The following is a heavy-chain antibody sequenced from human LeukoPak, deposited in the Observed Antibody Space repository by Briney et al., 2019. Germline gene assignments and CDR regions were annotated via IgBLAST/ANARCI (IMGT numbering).Heavy chain of an antibody. D-gene: IGHD6-19*01. Sequence: PGGSLRLSSAASGFTFSSYSMNWVRQAPGKGLEWVSYISSSSSTIYYADSVKGRFTISRDNAKNSLYLQMNSLRAEDTAVYYCARGSGWLFDYWGQGTLLTVSS. CDR2: ISSSSSTI. J-gene: IGHJ4*02. CDR1: GFTFSSYS. CDR3: ARGSGWLFDY. V-gene: IGHV3-48*01.